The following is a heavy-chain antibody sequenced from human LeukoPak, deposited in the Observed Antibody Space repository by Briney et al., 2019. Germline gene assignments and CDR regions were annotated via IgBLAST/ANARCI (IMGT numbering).Heavy chain of an antibody. CDR3: ARGGTQDRGIFDF. D-gene: IGHD1-14*01. CDR1: RGSISRYY. Sequence: SETLSLTCTVSRGSISRYYWNWIRQPPGKALEWIGYIYFSGETNYNPSLKNRFTISLDTSKNQFSLKVRSVTAADTAFYYCARGGTQDRGIFDFWGEGTMVTVS. V-gene: IGHV4-59*01. CDR2: IYFSGET. J-gene: IGHJ3*01.